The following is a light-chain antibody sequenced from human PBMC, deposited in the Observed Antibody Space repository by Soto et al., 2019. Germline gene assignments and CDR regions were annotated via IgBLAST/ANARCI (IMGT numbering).Light chain of an antibody. CDR3: LLYYGGAPV. Sequence: QPVLTQSPSASASLGASVKVTCTLSSGHSSYAIAWHQQQPEKGPRYLMNLNSDGSHSKGDGIPDRFSGSSSGAERYLTISSLQSEDEADYYCLLYYGGAPVFGTGTKLTVL. J-gene: IGLJ1*01. CDR1: SGHSSYA. CDR2: LNSDGSH. V-gene: IGLV4-69*01.